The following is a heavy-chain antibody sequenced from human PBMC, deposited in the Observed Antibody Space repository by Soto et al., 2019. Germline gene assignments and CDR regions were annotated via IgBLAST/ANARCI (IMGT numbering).Heavy chain of an antibody. J-gene: IGHJ4*02. CDR1: GFTFSSYS. Sequence: GGSLRLSCAASGFTFSSYSMNWVRQAPGKGLEWVSYISSSSSTIYYADSVKGRFTSTRDNAKNSLYLQMNSLRAEDTAVYYCARGPRTYSSSWYPDYWGQGTLVTVSS. CDR3: ARGPRTYSSSWYPDY. CDR2: ISSSSSTI. V-gene: IGHV3-48*01. D-gene: IGHD6-13*01.